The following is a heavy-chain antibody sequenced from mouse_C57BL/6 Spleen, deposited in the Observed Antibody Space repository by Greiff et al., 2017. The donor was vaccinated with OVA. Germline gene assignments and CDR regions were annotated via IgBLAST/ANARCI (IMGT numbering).Heavy chain of an antibody. CDR2: ISYDGSN. Sequence: ESGPGLVKPSQSLSLTCSVTGYSITSGYYWNWIRQFPGNKLEWMGYISYDGSNNYNPSLKNRISITRDTSKNQFFLKLNSVTTEDTATYYCARLVPYYSNYEVYFDYWGQGTTLTVSS. V-gene: IGHV3-6*01. CDR1: GYSITSGYY. CDR3: ARLVPYYSNYEVYFDY. J-gene: IGHJ2*01. D-gene: IGHD2-5*01.